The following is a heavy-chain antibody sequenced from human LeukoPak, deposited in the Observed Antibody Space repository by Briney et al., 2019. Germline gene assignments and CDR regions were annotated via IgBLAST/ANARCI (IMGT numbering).Heavy chain of an antibody. V-gene: IGHV3-11*04. J-gene: IGHJ5*02. CDR2: ISSSGSTI. CDR3: KVVPAALNWFDP. D-gene: IGHD2-2*01. CDR1: GFTVSSNY. Sequence: PGGSLRLSCAASGFTVSSNYMSWVRQAPGKGLEWVSYISSSGSTIYYADSVKGRFTISRDNAKNSLYLQMNSLRAEDTAVYYCKVVPAALNWFDPWGQGTLVTVSS.